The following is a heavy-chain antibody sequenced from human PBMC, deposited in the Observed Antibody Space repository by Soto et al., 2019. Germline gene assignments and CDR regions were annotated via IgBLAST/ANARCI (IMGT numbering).Heavy chain of an antibody. J-gene: IGHJ5*02. CDR3: ARDQCSSTSCYWFDP. CDR1: GGSISSYY. V-gene: IGHV4-4*07. CDR2: IYTSGST. Sequence: SETLSLTCTVSGGSISSYYWSWIRQPAGKGLEWIGRIYTSGSTNYNPSLKSRVTMSVDTSKNQFSLKLSSVTAADTAVYYCARDQCSSTSCYWFDPWGQGTLVTVSS. D-gene: IGHD2-2*01.